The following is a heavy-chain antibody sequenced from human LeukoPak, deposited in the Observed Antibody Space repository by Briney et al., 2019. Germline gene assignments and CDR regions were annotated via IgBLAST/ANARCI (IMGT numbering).Heavy chain of an antibody. CDR1: GYTFTGYY. CDR2: INPNSGGT. CDR3: ARSHGGITIRNWFDP. Sequence: ASVKVSCKASGYTFTGYYMHWVRQAPGQGLEWMGWINPNSGGTNYAQKSQGRVTMTRDTSISTAYMELSRLRSDDTAVYYCARSHGGITIRNWFDPWGQGTLVTVSS. D-gene: IGHD3-3*01. J-gene: IGHJ5*02. V-gene: IGHV1-2*02.